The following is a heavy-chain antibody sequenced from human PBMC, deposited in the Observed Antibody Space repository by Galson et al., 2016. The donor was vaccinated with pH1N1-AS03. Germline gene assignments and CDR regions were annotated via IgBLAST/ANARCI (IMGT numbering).Heavy chain of an antibody. CDR2: INPMVGLA. CDR1: GGTLSSYT. Sequence: SVKVSCKASGGTLSSYTINWVRQAPGQGLEWMGRINPMVGLADYAQKLQDRVTITADKSTSTVYMELGSLRSEDTAVYYCARVSGEDGRGGYKGAPAMDAWGQGTTVTVSS. J-gene: IGHJ6*02. D-gene: IGHD5-24*01. V-gene: IGHV1-69*02. CDR3: ARVSGEDGRGGYKGAPAMDA.